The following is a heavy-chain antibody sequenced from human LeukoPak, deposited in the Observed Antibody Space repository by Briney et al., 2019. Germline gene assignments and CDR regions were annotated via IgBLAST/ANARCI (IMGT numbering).Heavy chain of an antibody. CDR1: GYTFTGYY. CDR3: ARLNPYYDFWSGYNSYYYGMDV. V-gene: IGHV1-2*02. D-gene: IGHD3-3*01. J-gene: IGHJ6*02. CDR2: INPNSGRT. Sequence: ASVKVSCKASGYTFTGYYMHWVRQAPGQGLEWTGWINPNSGRTNYAQKFQGRVTMTRDTSISTAYMELSRLRSDDTAVYYCARLNPYYDFWSGYNSYYYGMDVWGQGTTVTVSS.